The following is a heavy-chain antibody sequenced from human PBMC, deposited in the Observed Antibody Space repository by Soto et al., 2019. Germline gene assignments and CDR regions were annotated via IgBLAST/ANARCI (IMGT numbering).Heavy chain of an antibody. CDR2: IQDVGPT. CDR1: GFTVSSKY. Sequence: PGGSLRLSCAASGFTVSSKYMSWVRQAPGKGLEWVSLIQDVGPTYYADSVKGRFTISRDTSENTVHLQMDSLRAEDTAVYYCARDDVLCDGGRCYGVTLDVWGKGTTVTVSS. J-gene: IGHJ6*04. V-gene: IGHV3-66*01. D-gene: IGHD2-15*01. CDR3: ARDDVLCDGGRCYGVTLDV.